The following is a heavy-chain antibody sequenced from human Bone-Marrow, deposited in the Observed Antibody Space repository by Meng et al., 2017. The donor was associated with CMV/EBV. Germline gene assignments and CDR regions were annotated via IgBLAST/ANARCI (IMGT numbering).Heavy chain of an antibody. J-gene: IGHJ5*02. Sequence: SETLSLTCTVSGGSISSSSYYWGWIRQPPGKGLEWIGSIYYSGSTYYNPSLKSRVTISVDTSKSQFSLKLSSVTAADTAVYYCARPLTGQYNWFDPWGQGTLVTVSS. CDR1: GGSISSSSYY. CDR2: IYYSGST. D-gene: IGHD1-20*01. V-gene: IGHV4-39*01. CDR3: ARPLTGQYNWFDP.